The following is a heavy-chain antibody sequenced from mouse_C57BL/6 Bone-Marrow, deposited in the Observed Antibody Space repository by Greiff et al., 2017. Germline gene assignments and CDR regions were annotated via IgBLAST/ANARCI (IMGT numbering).Heavy chain of an antibody. CDR1: GFTFSDYG. CDR2: ISSGSSTI. Sequence: EVQGVQSGGGLVKPGGSLKLSCAASGFTFSDYGMHWVRQAPEQGLEWVAYISSGSSTIYYADTVKGRFTISRDNAKNTPFLQMTSLRSEDTAMYFCARGRKDYAMDYWGQGTSVTVSS. J-gene: IGHJ4*01. V-gene: IGHV5-17*01. CDR3: ARGRKDYAMDY.